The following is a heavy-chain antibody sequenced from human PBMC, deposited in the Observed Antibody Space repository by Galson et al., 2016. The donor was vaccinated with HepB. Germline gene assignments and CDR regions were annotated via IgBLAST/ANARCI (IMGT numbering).Heavy chain of an antibody. D-gene: IGHD2-21*02. CDR3: AKELPLVTATGFDY. Sequence: SLRLSCAASGFSFSGYNIHWVRQAPGKGLEWVADISYDGSNQYYLDSMKGRFTISRDNSKNTLFLQMNRLKAEDTAVYYCAKELPLVTATGFDYWGQGALVTVSS. V-gene: IGHV3-30*18. CDR1: GFSFSGYN. J-gene: IGHJ4*02. CDR2: ISYDGSNQ.